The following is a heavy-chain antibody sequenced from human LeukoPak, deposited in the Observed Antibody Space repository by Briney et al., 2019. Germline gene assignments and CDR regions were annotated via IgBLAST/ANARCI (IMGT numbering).Heavy chain of an antibody. J-gene: IGHJ4*02. CDR1: GGSFSGYY. CDR2: INHSGST. D-gene: IGHD6-19*01. CDR3: ARGIAVAGPDFYYFDY. V-gene: IGHV4-34*01. Sequence: SETLSLTCAVYGGSFSGYYWSWIRQPPGKGLEWIGEINHSGSTNYNPSLKSRVTISVDTSKNQFSLKLSSVTAADTAVYYCARGIAVAGPDFYYFDYWGQGTLVTVSS.